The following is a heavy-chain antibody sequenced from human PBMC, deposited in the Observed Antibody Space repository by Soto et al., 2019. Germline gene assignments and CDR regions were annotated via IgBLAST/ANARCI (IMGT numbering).Heavy chain of an antibody. CDR2: ISSSSSYI. J-gene: IGHJ6*02. CDR3: ARDHSIAARPYYYGMDV. V-gene: IGHV3-21*01. CDR1: GFTFSSYS. D-gene: IGHD6-6*01. Sequence: GGSLRLSCAASGFTFSSYSMNWVRQAPGKGLEWVSSISSSSSYIYYADSVKGRFTISRDNAKNPLYLQMNSLRAEDTAVYYCARDHSIAARPYYYGMDVWGQGTTVTVSS.